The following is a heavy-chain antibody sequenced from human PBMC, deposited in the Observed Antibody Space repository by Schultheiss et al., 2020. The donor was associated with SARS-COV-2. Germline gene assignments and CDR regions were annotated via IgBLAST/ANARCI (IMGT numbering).Heavy chain of an antibody. CDR1: GGIFSNYA. J-gene: IGHJ6*02. V-gene: IGHV1-69*13. CDR2: IIPIFGTA. Sequence: SVKVSCTTSGGIFSNYAIDWVRQAPGQGLEWMGGIIPIFGTANYAQKFQGRVTITADESTSTAYMELSSLRSEDTAVYYCARGGVYYDLEYYYYGMDVWGQGTTVTVSS. CDR3: ARGGVYYDLEYYYYGMDV. D-gene: IGHD3-22*01.